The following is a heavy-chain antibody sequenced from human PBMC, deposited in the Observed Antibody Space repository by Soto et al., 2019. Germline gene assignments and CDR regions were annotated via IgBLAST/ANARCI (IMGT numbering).Heavy chain of an antibody. CDR1: GGTFSSYA. Sequence: QVQLVQSGAEVKKPGSSVKVSCKASGGTFSSYAISWARQAPGQGLEWMGGIIPIFGTAKYAQKFQGRVTITADESTSTAYMELSSLRSEDTAVYYCASLLRGYGGTGDYWGQGTLVTVSS. CDR2: IIPIFGTA. V-gene: IGHV1-69*12. CDR3: ASLLRGYGGTGDY. J-gene: IGHJ4*02. D-gene: IGHD5-12*01.